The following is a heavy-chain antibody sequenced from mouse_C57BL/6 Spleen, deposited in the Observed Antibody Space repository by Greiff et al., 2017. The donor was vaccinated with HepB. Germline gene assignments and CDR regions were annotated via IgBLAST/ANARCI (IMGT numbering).Heavy chain of an antibody. J-gene: IGHJ2*01. CDR2: ISSGGDYI. CDR3: TRGPPYDYDGFDY. D-gene: IGHD2-4*01. Sequence: DVMLVESGEGLVKPGGSLKLSCAASGFTFSSYAMSWVRQTPEKRLEWVAYISSGGDYIYYADTVKGRFTISRDNARNTLYLQMSSLKSEDTAMYYCTRGPPYDYDGFDYWGQGTTLTVSS. CDR1: GFTFSSYA. V-gene: IGHV5-9-1*02.